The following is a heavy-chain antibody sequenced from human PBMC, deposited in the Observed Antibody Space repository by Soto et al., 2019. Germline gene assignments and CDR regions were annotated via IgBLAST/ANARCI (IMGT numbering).Heavy chain of an antibody. CDR3: ARGYCSSTSFYIKGGYYYGMDV. Sequence: ASVKVSCKASGGTFSSYAISWVRQAPGQGLEWMGGIIPIFGTANYAQKFQGRVTITADKSTSTAYMELSSLRSEDTAVYYCARGYCSSTSFYIKGGYYYGMDVWGQGTTVTVSS. D-gene: IGHD2-2*02. J-gene: IGHJ6*02. CDR2: IIPIFGTA. CDR1: GGTFSSYA. V-gene: IGHV1-69*06.